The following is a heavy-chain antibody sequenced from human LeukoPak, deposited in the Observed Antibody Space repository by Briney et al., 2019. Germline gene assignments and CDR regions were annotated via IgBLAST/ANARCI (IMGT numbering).Heavy chain of an antibody. CDR2: ISSSGGPI. D-gene: IGHD1-26*01. Sequence: GGSLRLSCAASGFTFSTYGMNWVRQAPGKGLEWVSYISSSGGPIYYADSVKGRFTISRDNAKNSLYLQMNSLRDEDTAVYYCASSGSCRFDYWGQGTLVTVSS. CDR3: ASSGSCRFDY. CDR1: GFTFSTYG. J-gene: IGHJ4*02. V-gene: IGHV3-48*02.